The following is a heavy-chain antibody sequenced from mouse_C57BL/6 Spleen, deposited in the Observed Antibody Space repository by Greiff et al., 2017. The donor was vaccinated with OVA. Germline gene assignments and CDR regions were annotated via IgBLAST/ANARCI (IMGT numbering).Heavy chain of an antibody. D-gene: IGHD2-5*01. CDR2: IYPGGGDT. Sequence: QVQLQQSGPELVKPGASVKISCKASGYAFSSYWMNWVKQRPGKGLEWIGRIYPGGGDTNYNGKFKGKATLTADKSSSTAYMQLSSLTSEDSAVSFCAKRSNHYTMDYWGQGTSVTVSS. V-gene: IGHV1-82*01. CDR3: AKRSNHYTMDY. CDR1: GYAFSSYW. J-gene: IGHJ4*01.